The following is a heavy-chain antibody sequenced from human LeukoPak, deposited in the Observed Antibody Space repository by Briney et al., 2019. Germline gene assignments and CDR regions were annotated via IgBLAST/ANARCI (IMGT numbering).Heavy chain of an antibody. D-gene: IGHD3-3*01. J-gene: IGHJ3*02. V-gene: IGHV3-53*01. CDR3: ASRASITIFGVFDI. CDR2: IYSGGST. CDR1: EFTVSSNY. Sequence: GGPLRLSCAASEFTVSSNYMSWVRQAPGKGLEWVSVIYSGGSTYYADSVKGRFTISRDNSKNTLYLQMNSLRAEDTAVYYCASRASITIFGVFDIWGQGTMVTVSS.